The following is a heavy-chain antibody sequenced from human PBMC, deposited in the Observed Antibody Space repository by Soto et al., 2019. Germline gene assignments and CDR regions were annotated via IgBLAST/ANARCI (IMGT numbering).Heavy chain of an antibody. J-gene: IGHJ5*02. Sequence: SETLSLTCAVSGGSISSGGYSWSWIRQPPGKGLEWIGYIYHSGSTYYNPSLKSRVTITRDTSASTAYMELSSLRSEDTAVYYCAREKWLPNNWFDPWGQGTLVTVS. CDR2: IYHSGST. CDR3: AREKWLPNNWFDP. CDR1: GGSISSGGYS. D-gene: IGHD5-12*01. V-gene: IGHV4-30-2*03.